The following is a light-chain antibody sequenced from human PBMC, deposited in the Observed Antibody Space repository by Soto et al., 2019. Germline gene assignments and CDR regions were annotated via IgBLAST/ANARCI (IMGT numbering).Light chain of an antibody. V-gene: IGLV1-40*01. CDR3: QSYDSSLSGYV. Sequence: QSVLTQPPSVSGAPGQRVTISCTGSSSNIGAGYDVHWYQQLPGTAPKLLIYGNSNRPSGVPDRFSGFKSGTSASLAITGLQAEDAADYYCQSYDSSLSGYVFGTGTKVTVL. J-gene: IGLJ1*01. CDR1: SSNIGAGYD. CDR2: GNS.